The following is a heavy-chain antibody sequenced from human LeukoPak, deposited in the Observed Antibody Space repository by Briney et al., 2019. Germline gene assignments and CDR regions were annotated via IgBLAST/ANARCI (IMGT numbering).Heavy chain of an antibody. D-gene: IGHD4-17*01. J-gene: IGHJ4*02. CDR3: ARVLNNYGDGY. CDR2: ISSSSSTI. CDR1: GFTFSSYS. Sequence: GGSLRLSCAASGFTFSSYSMNWVRQAPGKGLEWVSYISSSSSTIYYADSVKGRFTISRGNAKNSLYLQMNSLRAEDTAVYYCARVLNNYGDGYWGQGTLVTVSS. V-gene: IGHV3-48*01.